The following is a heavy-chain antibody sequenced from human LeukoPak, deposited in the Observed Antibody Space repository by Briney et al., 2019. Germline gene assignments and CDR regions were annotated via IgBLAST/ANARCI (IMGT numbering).Heavy chain of an antibody. CDR1: GFTFSSYS. Sequence: GGSLRLSCAASGFTFSSYSMNWVRQAPGKGLEWVSVIYSGGSTYYADSVKGRFTISRDNSKNTLYLQMNSLRAEDTAVYYCAGGQLTYWGQGTLVTVSS. D-gene: IGHD4/OR15-4a*01. CDR3: AGGQLTY. V-gene: IGHV3-66*01. CDR2: IYSGGST. J-gene: IGHJ4*02.